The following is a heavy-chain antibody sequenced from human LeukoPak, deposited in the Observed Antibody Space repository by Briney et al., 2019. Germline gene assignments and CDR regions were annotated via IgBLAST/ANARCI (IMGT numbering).Heavy chain of an antibody. CDR1: GFTFSSYA. CDR3: VKSPYYYDSSGYYSGGAFDI. CDR2: ISSNGGST. J-gene: IGHJ3*02. D-gene: IGHD3-22*01. Sequence: GGSLRLSCAASGFTFSSYAMHWVRQAPGKGLEYVSAISSNGGSTYYADSVKGRFTISRDNSKNTLYLQMSSLRAEDTAVCYCVKSPYYYDSSGYYSGGAFDIWGQGTMVTVSS. V-gene: IGHV3-64D*06.